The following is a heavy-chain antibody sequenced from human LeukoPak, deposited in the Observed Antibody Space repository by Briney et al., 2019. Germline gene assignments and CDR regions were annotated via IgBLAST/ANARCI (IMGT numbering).Heavy chain of an antibody. CDR2: FYYSGST. D-gene: IGHD3-9*01. Sequence: PSETLSLTCTVSGGSISSYYWSWIRQPPGKGLEWIGYFYYSGSTNYNPSLKSRVTISVDTSKNQFSLKLSSVTAADTAVYYCARGLGYYDILTGFDYFDYWGQGTLVTVSP. CDR3: ARGLGYYDILTGFDYFDY. J-gene: IGHJ4*02. V-gene: IGHV4-59*01. CDR1: GGSISSYY.